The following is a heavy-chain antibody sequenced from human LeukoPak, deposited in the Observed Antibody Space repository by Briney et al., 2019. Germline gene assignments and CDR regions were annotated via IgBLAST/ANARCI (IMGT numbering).Heavy chain of an antibody. CDR2: INSDGSST. J-gene: IGHJ4*02. Sequence: GGSLRLSCAASGFTFSSYWMHWVRQAPGKGLVWVSRINSDGSSTSYADSVKGRFTVSRDNAKNTLYLQMNSLRAEDTAVYYCARSGYYYDSSDLIDYWSQGTLVTVSS. D-gene: IGHD3-22*01. V-gene: IGHV3-74*01. CDR3: ARSGYYYDSSDLIDY. CDR1: GFTFSSYW.